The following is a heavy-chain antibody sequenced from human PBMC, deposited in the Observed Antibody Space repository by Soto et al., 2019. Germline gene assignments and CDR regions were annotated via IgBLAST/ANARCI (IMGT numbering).Heavy chain of an antibody. V-gene: IGHV1-3*01. CDR2: INAGNGNT. Sequence: ASVKVSCKAFGYSFTSYPMHWVRQAPGQRLEWMGWINAGNGNTQYSQKFQGRITITRDTSASTAYMELSSLRSEDTAVYYCARGGIAVPAALQYFHHRGQGTLVTVSS. D-gene: IGHD2-2*01. CDR1: GYSFTSYP. J-gene: IGHJ1*01. CDR3: ARGGIAVPAALQYFHH.